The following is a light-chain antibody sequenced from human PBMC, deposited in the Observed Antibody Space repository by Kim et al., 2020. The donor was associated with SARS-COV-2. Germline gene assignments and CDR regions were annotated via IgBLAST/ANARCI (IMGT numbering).Light chain of an antibody. CDR1: QSISNY. CDR2: DAS. CDR3: QQRRDWPLT. J-gene: IGKJ4*01. Sequence: EIVLTQSPATLSLSPGERATFSCRASQSISNYLTWYQHKPGQAPRLLMYDASSRATGIPARFSGSGSGTDFTLTISSLEPEDFAVYYCQQRRDWPLTFGGGTKVDIK. V-gene: IGKV3-11*01.